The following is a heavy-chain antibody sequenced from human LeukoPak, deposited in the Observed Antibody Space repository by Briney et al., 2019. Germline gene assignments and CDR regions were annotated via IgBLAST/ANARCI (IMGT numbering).Heavy chain of an antibody. V-gene: IGHV4-31*03. J-gene: IGHJ5*02. CDR3: ARGPHYYDSSGYNGFDP. D-gene: IGHD3-22*01. CDR1: GGSISSGGYY. CDR2: IYYSGST. Sequence: PSETLSLTCTVSGGSISSGGYYWSWIRQHPGQGLEWIGYIYYSGSTYYNPSLKSRVTISVDTSKNQFSLKLSSVTAADTAVYYCARGPHYYDSSGYNGFDPWGQGTLVTVSS.